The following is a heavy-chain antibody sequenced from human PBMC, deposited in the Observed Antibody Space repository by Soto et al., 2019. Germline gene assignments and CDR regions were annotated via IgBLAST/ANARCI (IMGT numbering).Heavy chain of an antibody. Sequence: ASVKVSFKASGYTFANYAMHWVRQAPGQRLEWMGWINAGNGNTKYSQKFQARVTITRDTSASTAYMELSSLRSEDTAVYYCARGERYYYDSSGYFGFDYWGQGTLVTVSS. CDR1: GYTFANYA. J-gene: IGHJ4*02. CDR3: ARGERYYYDSSGYFGFDY. V-gene: IGHV1-3*01. CDR2: INAGNGNT. D-gene: IGHD3-22*01.